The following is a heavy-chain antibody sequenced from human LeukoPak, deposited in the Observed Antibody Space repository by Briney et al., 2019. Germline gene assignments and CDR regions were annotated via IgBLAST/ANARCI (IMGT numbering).Heavy chain of an antibody. D-gene: IGHD3-22*01. V-gene: IGHV4-59*01. Sequence: SETLSLTCTVSGGSISSYYWSWVRQPPGKGLEWIGHIYDTGNTNYNPSLESRVTISVDTSKNQFSLRLTPVTAADTAVYFCARATPWLLPGYWGQGTLATVSS. CDR2: IYDTGNT. CDR1: GGSISSYY. CDR3: ARATPWLLPGY. J-gene: IGHJ4*02.